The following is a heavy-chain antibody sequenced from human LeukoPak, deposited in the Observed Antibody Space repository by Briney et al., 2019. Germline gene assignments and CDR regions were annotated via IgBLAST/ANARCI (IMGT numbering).Heavy chain of an antibody. D-gene: IGHD2-21*02. V-gene: IGHV4-59*01. CDR2: IYYSGST. CDR1: GGSISNYY. CDR3: ARDPHIVVVTEKPYGMDV. J-gene: IGHJ6*02. Sequence: SETLSLTCTVSGGSISNYYWSWIRQPPGKGLEWIGYIYYSGSTNYNPSLKSRVIISVDTSKNQFSLKLSSVTAADTAVYYCARDPHIVVVTEKPYGMDVWGQGTTVTVSS.